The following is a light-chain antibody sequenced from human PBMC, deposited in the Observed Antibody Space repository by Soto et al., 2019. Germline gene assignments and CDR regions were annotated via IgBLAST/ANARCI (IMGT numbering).Light chain of an antibody. V-gene: IGLV2-14*01. CDR3: SSYTTSNTRQIV. Sequence: SVLTQPASVSGSPGPSITISCTGTSNDVCGYNYVSWYQQHPGKAPKFMIYDVSNRPSGVSNRFSGSKSGNTASLTISGLQAEDEADYYCSSYTTSNTRQIVFGTGTKVTVL. CDR1: SNDVCGYNY. J-gene: IGLJ1*01. CDR2: DVS.